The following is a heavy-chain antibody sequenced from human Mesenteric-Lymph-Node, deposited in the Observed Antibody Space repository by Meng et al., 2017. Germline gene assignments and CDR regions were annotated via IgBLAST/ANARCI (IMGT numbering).Heavy chain of an antibody. CDR2: IRSKANSYAT. CDR1: RFTFDDAW. J-gene: IGHJ4*02. V-gene: IGHV3-73*01. Sequence: GESLKISCGASRFTFDDAWMTCVRQAPGQGLEWVGRIRSKANSYATAYAASVKGRFTISRDDSKNTAYLQMNSLKTEDTAVYYCTTTAPHYWGQGTLVTVSS. CDR3: TTTAPHY. D-gene: IGHD4-17*01.